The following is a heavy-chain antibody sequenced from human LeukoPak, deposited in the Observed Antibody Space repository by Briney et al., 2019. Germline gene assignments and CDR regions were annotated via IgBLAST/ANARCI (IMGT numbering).Heavy chain of an antibody. J-gene: IGHJ3*02. Sequence: IPSETLSLTCTVSGGSISTYYWSWIRQPPGKGLEWIGYIYYSGSTYYNPSLKSRVTISVDTSKNQFSLKLNFVTAADTAVYYCARKVKAFDIWGQGTMVTVSS. V-gene: IGHV4-59*01. CDR3: ARKVKAFDI. CDR1: GGSISTYY. D-gene: IGHD2-21*01. CDR2: IYYSGST.